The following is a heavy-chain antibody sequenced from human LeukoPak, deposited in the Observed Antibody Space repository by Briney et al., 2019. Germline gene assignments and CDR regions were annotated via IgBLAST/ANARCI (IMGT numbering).Heavy chain of an antibody. CDR3: TREKVAGPKYYYYGMDV. Sequence: GGSLRLSCTASGSTFGDYAMSRVRQAPGKGLEWVGFIRSKAYGGTTEYAASVKGRFTISRDDSKSIAYLQMNSLKTEDTAVYYCTREKVAGPKYYYYGMDVWGQGTTVTVSS. CDR2: IRSKAYGGTT. V-gene: IGHV3-49*04. J-gene: IGHJ6*02. D-gene: IGHD6-19*01. CDR1: GSTFGDYA.